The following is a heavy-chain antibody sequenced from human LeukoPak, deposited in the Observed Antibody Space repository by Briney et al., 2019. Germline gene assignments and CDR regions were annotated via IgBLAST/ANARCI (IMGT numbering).Heavy chain of an antibody. V-gene: IGHV4-59*01. Sequence: SETLSLTCTVSGGSISSYYWSWIRQPPGKGLEWIGYIYYSRSTNYNPSLKSRVTISVDTSKNQFSLKLSSVTAADTAVYYCARESNGGYFDYWGQGTLVTVSS. CDR3: ARESNGGYFDY. J-gene: IGHJ4*02. CDR2: IYYSRST. D-gene: IGHD4-23*01. CDR1: GGSISSYY.